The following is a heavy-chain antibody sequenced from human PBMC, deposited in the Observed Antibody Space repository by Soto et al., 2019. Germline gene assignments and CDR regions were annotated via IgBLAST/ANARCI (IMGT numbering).Heavy chain of an antibody. CDR3: ARRYGYASDI. V-gene: IGHV4-59*01. Sequence: PETLSITCTVSGGSITSYSWSCVRQPPGKGLEWVGYIYYSGSTNYNPSLKSRVTISVDTSKNQFSLKLSSVTAADTAVYYCARRYGYASDIWGQGTMVTVSS. J-gene: IGHJ3*02. CDR1: GGSITSYS. D-gene: IGHD4-17*01. CDR2: IYYSGST.